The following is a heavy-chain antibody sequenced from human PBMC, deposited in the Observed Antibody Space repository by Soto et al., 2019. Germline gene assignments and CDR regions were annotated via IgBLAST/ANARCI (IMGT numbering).Heavy chain of an antibody. V-gene: IGHV4-39*02. J-gene: IGHJ5*02. D-gene: IGHD3-16*01. Sequence: QVRLQESGPGLVKPSETLSLNCTVSGDSISSSSYFWAWIRRSPGKGLEWISTISSNVRTYYNPSLRRRVTTSVETSKNQFSLKLTSVTAADTAIYYCARAIHYADSAQAWFGPWGQGTLVSV. CDR2: ISSNVRT. CDR1: GDSISSSSYF. CDR3: ARAIHYADSAQAWFGP.